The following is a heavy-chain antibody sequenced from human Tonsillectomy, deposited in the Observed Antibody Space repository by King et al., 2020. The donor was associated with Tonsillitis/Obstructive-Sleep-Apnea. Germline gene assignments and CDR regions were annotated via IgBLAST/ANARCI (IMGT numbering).Heavy chain of an antibody. CDR3: ARGVPYYDFWSGYYTHLSYYYYMDV. D-gene: IGHD3-3*01. Sequence: VQLQQWGAGLLKPSETLSLTCAVYGGSFSGYYWSRIRQPPGKGLEWIGEINHSGSTNYNPSLKSRVTISVDTSKNQFSLKLSSVTAADTAVYYCARGVPYYDFWSGYYTHLSYYYYMDVWGKGTTVTVSS. CDR2: INHSGST. J-gene: IGHJ6*03. CDR1: GGSFSGYY. V-gene: IGHV4-34*01.